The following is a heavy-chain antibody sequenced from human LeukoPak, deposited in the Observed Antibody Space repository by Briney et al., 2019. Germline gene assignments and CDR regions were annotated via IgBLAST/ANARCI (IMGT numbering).Heavy chain of an antibody. CDR3: ARVPRITIFAGLGYYFDY. J-gene: IGHJ4*02. CDR2: INPNSGGT. D-gene: IGHD3-9*01. CDR1: GYTFTGYY. V-gene: IGHV1-2*02. Sequence: GASVKVSCKASGYTFTGYYMHWVRQAPGQGLEWMGWINPNSGGTNYAQKFQGRVTMTRDTSISTAYMELSRLRSDDTAVYYCARVPRITIFAGLGYYFDYWGQGTLVTVSS.